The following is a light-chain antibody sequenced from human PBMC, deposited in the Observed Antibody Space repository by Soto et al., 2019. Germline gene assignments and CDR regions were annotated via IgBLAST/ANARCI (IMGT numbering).Light chain of an antibody. CDR1: QNIRSY. V-gene: IGKV1-39*01. CDR3: QQCYTTRWT. J-gene: IGKJ1*01. Sequence: DIQMTQSPTSLSASVGDRVTITCRASQNIRSYLNWYQQIPGKAPNLLIYATSILQTGVTSRFSGSGTGTDFTLTIKGLQPEDFATYYCQQCYTTRWTLGQGTKVEIK. CDR2: ATS.